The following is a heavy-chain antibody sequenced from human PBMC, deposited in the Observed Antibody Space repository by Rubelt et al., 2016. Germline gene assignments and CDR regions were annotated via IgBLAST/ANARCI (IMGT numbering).Heavy chain of an antibody. V-gene: IGHV1-3*01. CDR3: ARGRDIVVVPAAIRALY. Sequence: QVQLVQSGAEVKKPGASVKVSCKASGYTFTSYAMHLVRQAPGQRLEWMGWITAGHGHTNYSQKFQGRVTITRDTCGSTAYMERSSVRSEDTAVYYCARGRDIVVVPAAIRALYWGQGTLVTVSS. D-gene: IGHD2-2*01. CDR2: ITAGHGHT. CDR1: GYTFTSYA. J-gene: IGHJ4*02.